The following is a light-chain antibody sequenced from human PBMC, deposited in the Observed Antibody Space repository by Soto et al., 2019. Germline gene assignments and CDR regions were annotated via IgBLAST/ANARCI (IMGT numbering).Light chain of an antibody. V-gene: IGKV3-15*01. CDR3: QHYNNWPRT. J-gene: IGKJ1*01. CDR1: QSVSSN. Sequence: EIVMTQSPATLSVSPGERATLSCRASQSVSSNLAWYQQKPGQAPRLLIYGASTRATGIPARFSGSGSGTDFTLTISSLLSEDFAVYYCQHYNNWPRTFGQGTKVEIK. CDR2: GAS.